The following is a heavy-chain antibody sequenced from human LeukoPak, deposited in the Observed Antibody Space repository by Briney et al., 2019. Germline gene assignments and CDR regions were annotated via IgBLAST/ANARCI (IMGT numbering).Heavy chain of an antibody. V-gene: IGHV1-2*02. D-gene: IGHD3-3*01. CDR3: ARLTYYDFWSGYNYAFDI. CDR2: ISPNSGGT. J-gene: IGHJ3*02. Sequence: ASVKVSCKASGYIFTGYYMHWVRQAPGQGLEWMGWISPNSGGTNYAQKFQGRVTMTRDTSISTAYMELSRLRSDDTAVYYCARLTYYDFWSGYNYAFDIWGQGTMVTVSS. CDR1: GYIFTGYY.